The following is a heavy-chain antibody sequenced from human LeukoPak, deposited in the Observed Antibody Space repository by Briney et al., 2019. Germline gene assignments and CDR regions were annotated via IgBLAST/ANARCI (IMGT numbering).Heavy chain of an antibody. CDR3: ARVWRGNYYDY. J-gene: IGHJ4*02. Sequence: GGSLRLSCAASGFTFSSYAMSWVRQAPGKGLEWISAISGTGGSTYYADSVKGRFTISRDNSKNTLYLQMNSLRAEDTAIYYCARVWRGNYYDYWGQGTLVTVSS. D-gene: IGHD1-1*01. CDR2: ISGTGGST. V-gene: IGHV3-23*01. CDR1: GFTFSSYA.